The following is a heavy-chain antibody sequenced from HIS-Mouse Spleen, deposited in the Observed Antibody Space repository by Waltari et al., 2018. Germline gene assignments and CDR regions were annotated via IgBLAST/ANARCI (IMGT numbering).Heavy chain of an antibody. CDR1: GGSISSSSYY. CDR3: ARVKT. V-gene: IGHV4-39*07. Sequence: QLQLQESGPGLVKPSETLSLTCTVSGGSISSSSYYWGWIRQPQGTGLEWIGSLYYSGHTYYNPSLKSRVTISVDTSKNQFSLKLSSVTAADTAVYYCARVKTWGQGTLVTVSS. CDR2: LYYSGHT. J-gene: IGHJ5*02.